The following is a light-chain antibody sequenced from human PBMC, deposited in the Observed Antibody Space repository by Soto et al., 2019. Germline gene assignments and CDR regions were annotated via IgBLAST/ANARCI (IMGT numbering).Light chain of an antibody. J-gene: IGKJ4*01. V-gene: IGKV3-11*01. CDR3: HQRNNWPLT. Sequence: EGVLTQSPATLSLSPGERATLSCRASQSVSTSLAWYQQKPGHAPRLLIFDASNTDTGIPARFSGSGSWTDFTLTISRLEPEDFEVDYCHQRNNWPLTFGGGTKVDIK. CDR1: QSVSTS. CDR2: DAS.